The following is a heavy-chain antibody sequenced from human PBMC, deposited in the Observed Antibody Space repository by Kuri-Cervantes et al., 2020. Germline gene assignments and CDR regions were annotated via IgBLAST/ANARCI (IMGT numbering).Heavy chain of an antibody. CDR2: MNPNSGNT. Sequence: ASVKVSCKASEYTFTSYDINWVRQATGQGLEWMGWMNPNSGNTGYAQKFQGRVTMTRDTSASTAYMELSSLRSEDTAVYYCARDSSSWYIIGYFQHWGQGTLVTVSS. CDR1: EYTFTSYD. J-gene: IGHJ1*01. D-gene: IGHD6-13*01. V-gene: IGHV1-8*01. CDR3: ARDSSSWYIIGYFQH.